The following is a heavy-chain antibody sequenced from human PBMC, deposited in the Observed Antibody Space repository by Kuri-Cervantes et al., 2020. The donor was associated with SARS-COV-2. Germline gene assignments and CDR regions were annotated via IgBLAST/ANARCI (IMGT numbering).Heavy chain of an antibody. D-gene: IGHD1-26*01. CDR1: GFTFSSYA. CDR3: ARDPVGGSYGVFDY. Sequence: GSLRLSCAASGFTFSSYAVSWVRQAPGKGLGWVSYISSSSSTIYYADSVKGRFTISRDNAKNSLYLQMNSLRDEDTAVYYCARDPVGGSYGVFDYWGQGTLVTVSS. CDR2: ISSSSSTI. V-gene: IGHV3-48*02. J-gene: IGHJ4*02.